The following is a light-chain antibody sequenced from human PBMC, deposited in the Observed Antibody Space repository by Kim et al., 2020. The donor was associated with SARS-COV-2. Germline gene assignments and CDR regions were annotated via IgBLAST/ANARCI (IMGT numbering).Light chain of an antibody. V-gene: IGLV3-21*01. J-gene: IGLJ3*02. CDR1: KLPGKG. CDR3: QGWDNRSVLGV. Sequence: SYELTQPPSVSVAPGETARITCAGNKLPGKGVHWYQQKPGQAPVLVIYSDADRPSGIPERFSGSNSGNTATLTITRAEIADEADYYCQGWDNRSVLGVFG. CDR2: SDA.